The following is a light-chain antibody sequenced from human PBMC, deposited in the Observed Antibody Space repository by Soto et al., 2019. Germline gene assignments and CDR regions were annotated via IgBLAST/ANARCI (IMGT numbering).Light chain of an antibody. CDR2: SDN. J-gene: IGLJ2*01. CDR3: ATWDDSLSGVV. V-gene: IGLV1-44*01. CDR1: SSNLGSNS. Sequence: QSVLTQPPSASGTPGQRVTISCSGSSSNLGSNSVNWYQQVPGTAPKLLISSDNQRPSGVPDRFSGSQSGTSASLAISGLQSEDEADYYCATWDDSLSGVVFGGGTKLTVL.